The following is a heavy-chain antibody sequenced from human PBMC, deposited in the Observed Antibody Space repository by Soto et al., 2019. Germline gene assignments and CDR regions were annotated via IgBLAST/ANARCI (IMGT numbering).Heavy chain of an antibody. Sequence: GGSLRLSCSASGFTFSIYAMHWVRQAPGKGLEYVSSISTNGGSTDYAGSVKGRFTISRDNSKNTVYLQMSSLRAEDTAVYYCVKGEYYYDSSGYYPFDYWGQGTLVTVSS. CDR2: ISTNGGST. D-gene: IGHD3-22*01. CDR3: VKGEYYYDSSGYYPFDY. CDR1: GFTFSIYA. V-gene: IGHV3-64D*06. J-gene: IGHJ4*02.